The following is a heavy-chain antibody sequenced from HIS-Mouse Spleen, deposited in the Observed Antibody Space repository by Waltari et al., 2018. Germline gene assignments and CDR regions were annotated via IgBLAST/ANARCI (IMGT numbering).Heavy chain of an antibody. CDR3: ARDWYYYDSSGYAFDI. Sequence: QVQLVESGGGVVQPGRSLRLSCAASGFTFSSYAMHWVRQAPGKGVEGVAVKSYDGSNKYYAASVKGRFTISRDNSKNTLYLQMNSLRAEDTAVYYCARDWYYYDSSGYAFDIWGQGTMVTVSS. CDR2: KSYDGSNK. J-gene: IGHJ3*02. V-gene: IGHV3-30-3*01. CDR1: GFTFSSYA. D-gene: IGHD3-22*01.